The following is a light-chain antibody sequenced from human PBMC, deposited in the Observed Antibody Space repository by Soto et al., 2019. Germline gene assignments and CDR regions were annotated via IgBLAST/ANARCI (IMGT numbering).Light chain of an antibody. CDR3: QQYNSDSHT. CDR2: DAS. CDR1: QSISSW. J-gene: IGKJ2*01. Sequence: GDRVTITCRASQSISSWLAWYQQKPGKAPKLLIYDASSLESGVPSRFSGSGSGTEFTLTISSLQPDDFATYYCQQYNSDSHTGGQGTKLEIK. V-gene: IGKV1-5*01.